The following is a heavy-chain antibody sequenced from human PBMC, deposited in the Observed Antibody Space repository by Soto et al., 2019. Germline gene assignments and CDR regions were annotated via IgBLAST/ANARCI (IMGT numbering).Heavy chain of an antibody. J-gene: IGHJ4*02. V-gene: IGHV3-23*01. CDR3: AKGTSNGGWFNPFDY. CDR1: GFTFVHYA. Sequence: EVQLLESGGGLVQPGGSLRLSCAGSGFTFVHYAMNWVRQAPGKGLEWVATLRGSGTSTYYADSVKGRFTISRDNSRNTLYLQMNSLRAEDTAVYYCAKGTSNGGWFNPFDYWGQGTLVTVSS. CDR2: LRGSGTST. D-gene: IGHD6-19*01.